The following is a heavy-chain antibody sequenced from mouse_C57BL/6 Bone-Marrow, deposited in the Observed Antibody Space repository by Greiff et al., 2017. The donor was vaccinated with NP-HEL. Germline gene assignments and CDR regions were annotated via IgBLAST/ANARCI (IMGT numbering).Heavy chain of an antibody. D-gene: IGHD1-1*01. Sequence: VQLKESGPELVKPGASVKISCKASGYSFTGYYMNWVKQSPEKSLEWIGEINPSTGGTSYNQKFKAKATLTVDKSSSTAYMQLKSLTSEDSAVYYCARHYGSSPYAMDYWGQGTSVTVSS. V-gene: IGHV1-42*01. J-gene: IGHJ4*01. CDR3: ARHYGSSPYAMDY. CDR2: INPSTGGT. CDR1: GYSFTGYY.